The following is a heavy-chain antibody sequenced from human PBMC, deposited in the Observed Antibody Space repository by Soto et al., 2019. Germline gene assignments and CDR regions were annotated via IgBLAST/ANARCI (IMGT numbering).Heavy chain of an antibody. V-gene: IGHV4-59*01. CDR1: GGSISSYY. Sequence: SETLSLTCTVSGGSISSYYWSWIRQPPGKGLEWIGYIYYSGSTNYNPSLKSRVTISVDTSKNQFSLKLSSVTAADTAVYYCANLLAYCGGDCSREGAFDIWGQGTMVTVSS. J-gene: IGHJ3*02. D-gene: IGHD2-21*02. CDR3: ANLLAYCGGDCSREGAFDI. CDR2: IYYSGST.